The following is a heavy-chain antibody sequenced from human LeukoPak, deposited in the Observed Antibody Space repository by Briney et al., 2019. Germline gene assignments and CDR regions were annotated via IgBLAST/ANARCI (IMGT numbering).Heavy chain of an antibody. D-gene: IGHD7-27*01. J-gene: IGHJ4*02. V-gene: IGHV4-59*01. Sequence: PGGSLRLSCAASGFTFSSYAMSWVRQAPGKGLEWIGYIYYSGSTNYNPSLKSRVTISVDTSKNQFSLKLSSVTAADTAVYYCARGRLGIEPFDFDYWGQGTLVTVSS. CDR2: IYYSGST. CDR3: ARGRLGIEPFDFDY. CDR1: GFTFSSYA.